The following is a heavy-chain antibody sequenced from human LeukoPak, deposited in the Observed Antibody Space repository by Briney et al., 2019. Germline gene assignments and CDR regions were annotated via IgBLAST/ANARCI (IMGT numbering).Heavy chain of an antibody. Sequence: GGSLRLSCAASGFTFSTYAVNWVRQAPGKGLEWVSAITGSGGATYYADSVKGRFTISRDNAKNSLYLQMNSLRAEDTAVYYCARSGDWGQGTLVTVSS. CDR1: GFTFSTYA. CDR2: ITGSGGAT. D-gene: IGHD2-15*01. J-gene: IGHJ4*02. V-gene: IGHV3-21*01. CDR3: ARSGD.